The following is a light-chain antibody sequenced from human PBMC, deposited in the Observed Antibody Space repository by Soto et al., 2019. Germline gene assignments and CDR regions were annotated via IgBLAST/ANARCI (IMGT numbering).Light chain of an antibody. Sequence: EIVLTQSPSSLSLSPRERATLSCRASQSFRGLLAWYQQKPGQAPRLLIYDAYNRATGIPDRFSGSGSGTDFTLTISRLEPEDFAVYYCQQYGRSPPYTFGPGTKVAI. J-gene: IGKJ3*01. V-gene: IGKV3-20*01. CDR2: DAY. CDR1: QSFRGL. CDR3: QQYGRSPPYT.